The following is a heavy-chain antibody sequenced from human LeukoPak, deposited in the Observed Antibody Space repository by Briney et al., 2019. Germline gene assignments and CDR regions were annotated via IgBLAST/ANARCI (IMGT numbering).Heavy chain of an antibody. CDR2: IYTDGST. D-gene: IGHD3-10*01. J-gene: IGHJ5*02. CDR3: ARDFYNSGSFGH. Sequence: PGGSLRLSCAASGFTVSSNYMSWVRQAPGKGLEWVSIIYTDGSTYYTDSVKGRFTMSRDNSKNTLYLQMNSLRAEDTAIYYCARDFYNSGSFGHWGQGTLVTVTS. V-gene: IGHV3-53*01. CDR1: GFTVSSNY.